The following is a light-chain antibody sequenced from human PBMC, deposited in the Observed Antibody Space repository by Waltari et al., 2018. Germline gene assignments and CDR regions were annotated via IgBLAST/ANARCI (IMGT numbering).Light chain of an antibody. CDR3: SSYTSSTTLLLI. CDR1: SSDVGGYNY. J-gene: IGLJ2*01. V-gene: IGLV2-14*03. Sequence: QSALTQPASVSGSPGQPITISCTGTSSDVGGYNYVPGYQKHPGNAPKLLIYDVSNRPSVVSNRFSASKSGNTASLIISGLQAEDEADYYCSSYTSSTTLLLIFGGGTKLTVL. CDR2: DVS.